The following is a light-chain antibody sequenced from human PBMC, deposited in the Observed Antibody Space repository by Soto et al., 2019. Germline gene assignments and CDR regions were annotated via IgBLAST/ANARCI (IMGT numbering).Light chain of an antibody. V-gene: IGKV3-11*01. CDR2: DAS. CDR1: QSVSSY. CDR3: QQRSSWPIT. Sequence: ESVLTQSPATLSLSPGERATLSCRASQSVSSYLAWYQQKPGQAPRLLIYDASNRATGIPARFSGSGSGTDFTLTISSLEPEDFAVCYCQQRSSWPITFGQGTRLEIK. J-gene: IGKJ5*01.